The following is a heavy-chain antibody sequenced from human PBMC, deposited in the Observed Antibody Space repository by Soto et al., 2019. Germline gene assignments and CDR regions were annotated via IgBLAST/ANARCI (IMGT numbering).Heavy chain of an antibody. Sequence: ASVKVSCKASGYIFTGYYIQWVRQAPGQGLEWMGWINTKTGGTKYAQKFQGRVTMTRDTSINTAYMEVSRLRSDDTAVYYCATDKVAFDMWGQGTMVT. CDR3: ATDKVAFDM. CDR1: GYIFTGYY. V-gene: IGHV1-2*02. D-gene: IGHD3-9*01. CDR2: INTKTGGT. J-gene: IGHJ3*02.